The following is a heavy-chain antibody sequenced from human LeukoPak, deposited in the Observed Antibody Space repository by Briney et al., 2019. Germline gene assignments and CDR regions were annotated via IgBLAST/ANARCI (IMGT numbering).Heavy chain of an antibody. V-gene: IGHV3-11*01. CDR3: AKGIAAAGRSYYYGMDV. D-gene: IGHD6-13*01. J-gene: IGHJ6*02. Sequence: GGSLRLSCAASGFTFSDYYMSWIRQAPRKGLEWVSYISSSGSTIYYADSVKGRFTISRDNAKNSLYLQMNSLRAEDAALYYCAKGIAAAGRSYYYGMDVWGQGTTVTVSS. CDR1: GFTFSDYY. CDR2: ISSSGSTI.